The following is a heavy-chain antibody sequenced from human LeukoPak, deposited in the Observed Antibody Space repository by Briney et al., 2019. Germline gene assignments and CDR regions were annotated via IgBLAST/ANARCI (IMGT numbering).Heavy chain of an antibody. CDR2: IYYSGST. V-gene: IGHV4-39*01. D-gene: IGHD3-16*01. CDR1: GGSISSSSYY. J-gene: IGHJ4*02. CDR3: ATPTGDTNIDY. Sequence: SETLSLTCTVSGGSISSSSYYWGWIRHPPGKGLEWIGSIYYSGSTYYNPSLKSRVTISVDTSKNQFSLKLSSVTAADTAVYYCATPTGDTNIDYRGQGTLVTVSS.